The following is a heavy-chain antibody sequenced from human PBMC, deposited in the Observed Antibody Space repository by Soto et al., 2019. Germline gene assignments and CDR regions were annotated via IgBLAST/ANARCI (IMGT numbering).Heavy chain of an antibody. D-gene: IGHD3-22*01. J-gene: IGHJ1*01. CDR2: IYYSGST. V-gene: IGHV4-31*03. CDR1: GGSISSGAYY. Sequence: QVQLQESGPGLVKPSQTLSLTCPVSGGSISSGAYYWSWIRQHPGKGLEWIGYIYYSGSTYYNPSLKIRVTISVDTSKNQFSLKLSSVTAADTAVYYCAIYDSSGSRGFQHWGQGTLVTVSS. CDR3: AIYDSSGSRGFQH.